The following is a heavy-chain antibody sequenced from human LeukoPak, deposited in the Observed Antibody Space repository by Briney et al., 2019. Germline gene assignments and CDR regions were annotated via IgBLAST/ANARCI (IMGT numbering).Heavy chain of an antibody. CDR2: ISYDGSNK. V-gene: IGHV3-30*04. Sequence: PGGSLRLSCAASGFTFSSYAMHWVRQAPGKGLEWVAVISYDGSNKYYADSVKGRFTISRDNSKNTLYLQMNSLRAEDTAVYYCARDALKYSTLNWFDPWGQGTLVTVSS. CDR3: ARDALKYSTLNWFDP. J-gene: IGHJ5*02. CDR1: GFTFSSYA. D-gene: IGHD6-6*01.